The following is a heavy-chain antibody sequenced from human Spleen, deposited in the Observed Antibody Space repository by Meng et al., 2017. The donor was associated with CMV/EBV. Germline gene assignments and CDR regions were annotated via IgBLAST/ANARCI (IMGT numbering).Heavy chain of an antibody. D-gene: IGHD6-13*01. CDR3: VRAYRGSWKPFDY. Sequence: GGSLRLSCAASGFTFSSYDMHWVRQGIGKGLEWVSVIDITGDSYYSDSLKGRFTISRENAKNSLYLQMNSLRAGDTAVYYCVRAYRGSWKPFDYWGQGTLVTVSS. CDR2: IDITGDS. J-gene: IGHJ4*02. CDR1: GFTFSSYD. V-gene: IGHV3-13*01.